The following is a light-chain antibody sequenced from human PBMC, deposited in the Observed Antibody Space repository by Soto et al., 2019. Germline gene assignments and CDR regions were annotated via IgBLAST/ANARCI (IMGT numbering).Light chain of an antibody. V-gene: IGKV3-20*01. Sequence: EVVLTQSPAILSVSPGDRATLSCRASQYIGSAVAWYHQRSGQAPRLLIYAASTRATDIPDRFSGSGSGTDFTLTISRLEPEDFAVYYCQLYGNSPPGVTFGPGTKVDIK. CDR1: QYIGSAV. J-gene: IGKJ3*01. CDR3: QLYGNSPPGVT. CDR2: AAS.